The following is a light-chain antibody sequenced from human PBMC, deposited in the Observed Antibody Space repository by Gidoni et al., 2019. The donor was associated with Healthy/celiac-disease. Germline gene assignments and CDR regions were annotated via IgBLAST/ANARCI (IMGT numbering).Light chain of an antibody. CDR1: QSVLYSSNNKKY. J-gene: IGKJ4*01. CDR2: WAS. Sequence: DIVMTQSPDSLAVSLGERATINCKSSQSVLYSSNNKKYLAWYQQKPGQPPKLLIYWASTRESGVPDRFSGSGSGTAFTLTISSLQAEDVAVYYCQQYYSTPLTFGGXTKVEIK. V-gene: IGKV4-1*01. CDR3: QQYYSTPLT.